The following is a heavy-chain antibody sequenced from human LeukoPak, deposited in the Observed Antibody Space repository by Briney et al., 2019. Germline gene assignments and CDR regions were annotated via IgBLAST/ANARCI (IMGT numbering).Heavy chain of an antibody. CDR3: ARARGYSYGYWFDP. D-gene: IGHD5-18*01. Sequence: SETLSLTCTVSGGSISSSSYYWGWIRQPPGKGLEWIGYIYYSGSTNYNPSLKSRVTILVDTSKNQFSLKLSSVTAADTAVYYCARARGYSYGYWFDPWGQGTLVTVSS. CDR1: GGSISSSSYY. V-gene: IGHV4-61*05. J-gene: IGHJ5*02. CDR2: IYYSGST.